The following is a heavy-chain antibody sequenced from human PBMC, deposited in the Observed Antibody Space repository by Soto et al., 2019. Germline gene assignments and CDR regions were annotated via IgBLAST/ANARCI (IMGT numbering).Heavy chain of an antibody. V-gene: IGHV3-48*03. D-gene: IGHD3-22*01. CDR1: GFTFSSYE. CDR3: ARTPNDDSQGYYYYYYGMDV. CDR2: ISSSGSTI. Sequence: GGSLRLSCAASGFTFSSYEMNWVRQAPGKGLEWVSYISSSGSTIYYADSVKGRFTISRDNAKNSLYLQMNSLRAEDTAVYYCARTPNDDSQGYYYYYYGMDVWGQGTTVTVSS. J-gene: IGHJ6*02.